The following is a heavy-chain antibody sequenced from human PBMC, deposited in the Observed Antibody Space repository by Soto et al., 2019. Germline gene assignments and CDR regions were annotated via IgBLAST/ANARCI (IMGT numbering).Heavy chain of an antibody. CDR3: AIKEVERRGGRWPNWFDP. Sequence: QLQVQESGPGLVKPSETLSLTCIVSGGSISSGSYYWGWIRQPPGKGLEWIGSMYYTGSIYYNPSLKSRVAISVDTSKNQFSLNLNPVTAADTAVYYCAIKEVERRGGRWPNWFDPWGQGTLVTVSS. D-gene: IGHD1-26*01. CDR1: GGSISSGSYY. CDR2: MYYTGSI. V-gene: IGHV4-39*01. J-gene: IGHJ5*02.